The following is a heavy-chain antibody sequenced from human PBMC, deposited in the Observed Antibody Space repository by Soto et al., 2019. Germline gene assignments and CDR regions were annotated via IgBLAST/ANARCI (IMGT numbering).Heavy chain of an antibody. CDR2: ISYFGST. CDR3: ARLGKYYQSLDP. V-gene: IGHV4-39*01. D-gene: IGHD2-2*01. Sequence: PSETLSLTCTVSGGSISSDSYYWGWIRQSPEKGFEWIASISYFGSTYYSPTLKSRLLISVDTSKSQFSLKLSSVTAADTAVYYCARLGKYYQSLDPWGPGTLVTVSS. CDR1: GGSISSDSYY. J-gene: IGHJ5*02.